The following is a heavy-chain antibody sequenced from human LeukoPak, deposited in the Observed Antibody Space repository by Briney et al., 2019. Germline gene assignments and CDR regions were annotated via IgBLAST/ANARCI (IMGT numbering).Heavy chain of an antibody. Sequence: GGSLRLSCTASGFTFGDYAMSWVRRAPGRGLGWVGFFRSKAYGGTTEYAASVKGRFTISRDDSKSIAYLQMNSLKTEDTAVYYCTSSYSSSWENWFDPWGQGTLVTVSS. V-gene: IGHV3-49*04. CDR1: GFTFGDYA. CDR2: FRSKAYGGTT. J-gene: IGHJ5*02. D-gene: IGHD6-13*01. CDR3: TSSYSSSWENWFDP.